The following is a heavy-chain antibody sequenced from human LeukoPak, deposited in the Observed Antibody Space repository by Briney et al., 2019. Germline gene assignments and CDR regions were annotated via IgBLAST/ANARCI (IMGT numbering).Heavy chain of an antibody. D-gene: IGHD2-15*01. CDR2: IKEDGSET. J-gene: IGHJ4*02. Sequence: PGGSLRLSCAASGFIISSHWMYWVRQAPGKGLEWVANIKEDGSETFYVDSVKGRFTISRDNAKNSLYLQMNSLRAEDTAVYYCARVIEVLGVSDYCDCWGQGTLVTVSS. V-gene: IGHV3-7*03. CDR3: ARVIEVLGVSDYCDC. CDR1: GFIISSHW.